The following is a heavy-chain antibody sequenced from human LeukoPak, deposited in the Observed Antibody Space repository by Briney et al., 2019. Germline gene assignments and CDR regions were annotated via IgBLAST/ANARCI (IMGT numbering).Heavy chain of an antibody. J-gene: IGHJ4*02. CDR2: IIPIFGTA. CDR1: GYTFTGYF. V-gene: IGHV1-69*06. Sequence: ASVKVSCKASGYTFTGYFMHWVRQAPGQGLEWMGGIIPIFGTANYAQKFQGRVTITADKSTSTAYMELSSLRSEDTAVYYCARGYGSGSYRLWFDYWGQGTLVTVSS. D-gene: IGHD3-10*01. CDR3: ARGYGSGSYRLWFDY.